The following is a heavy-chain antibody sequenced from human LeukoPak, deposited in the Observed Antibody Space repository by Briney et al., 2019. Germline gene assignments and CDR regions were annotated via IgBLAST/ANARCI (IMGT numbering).Heavy chain of an antibody. CDR2: IYYSGTT. CDR1: GGSISSSSYY. V-gene: IGHV4-39*01. CDR3: ARRKQLDDAFDI. Sequence: SETLSLTCTVSGGSISSSSYYWGWIRQPPGKGLEWIGSIYYSGTTYYNPSLKSRVTISVDTSKYQFSLKLSSVTAADTAVYYCARRKQLDDAFDIWGQGTMVTVPS. J-gene: IGHJ3*02. D-gene: IGHD6-13*01.